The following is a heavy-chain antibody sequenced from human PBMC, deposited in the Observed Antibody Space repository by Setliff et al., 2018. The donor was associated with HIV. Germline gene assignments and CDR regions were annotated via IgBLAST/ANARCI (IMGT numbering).Heavy chain of an antibody. CDR3: ARVHSGSYYVRRDDAFDI. V-gene: IGHV4-59*01. CDR1: GGSISSYY. CDR2: IHYSGST. Sequence: SETLSLTCTVSGGSISSYYWSWIRQPPGKGLEWIGYIHYSGSTNYNPSLKSRVTISVDTSKNQFSLKLSSVTAADTAVYYCARVHSGSYYVRRDDAFDIWGQGTMVTVSS. D-gene: IGHD1-26*01. J-gene: IGHJ3*02.